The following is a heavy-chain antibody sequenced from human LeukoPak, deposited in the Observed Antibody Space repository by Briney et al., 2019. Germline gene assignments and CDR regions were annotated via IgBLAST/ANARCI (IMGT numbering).Heavy chain of an antibody. J-gene: IGHJ5*02. Sequence: NPSETLSLTCAVSGGTFRGYYWSWIRQPPGKGLAWIGEIDHSGSTNYNPSLESRLTLSVDTSKSQVSLNLNSVTAADTAVYYCARGLRFRVGSGNWFDLWGQGTLVTVSS. CDR1: GGTFRGYY. V-gene: IGHV4-34*01. CDR2: IDHSGST. CDR3: ARGLRFRVGSGNWFDL. D-gene: IGHD3-10*01.